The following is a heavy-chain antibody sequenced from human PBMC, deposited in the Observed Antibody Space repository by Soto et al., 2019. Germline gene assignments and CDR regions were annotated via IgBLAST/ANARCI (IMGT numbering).Heavy chain of an antibody. V-gene: IGHV3-7*01. J-gene: IGHJ3*02. CDR1: GFTFTSYW. CDR2: IKEDGTEK. D-gene: IGHD6-19*01. CDR3: ARGGWDYAFDI. Sequence: PGGSLRLSCAASGFTFTSYWMSWVRQAPGRGLEWVAHIKEDGTEKYYVDSVRGRFTISRDNAQNSLYLQMNSLRAEDTAVYYCARGGWDYAFDIWGQGTMVTVSS.